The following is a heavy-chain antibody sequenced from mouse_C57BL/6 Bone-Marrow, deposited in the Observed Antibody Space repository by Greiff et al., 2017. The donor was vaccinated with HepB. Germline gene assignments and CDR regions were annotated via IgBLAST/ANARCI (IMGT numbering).Heavy chain of an antibody. J-gene: IGHJ2*01. V-gene: IGHV5-4*01. Sequence: EVQLQQSGGGLVKPGGSLKLSCAASGFTFSSYAMSWVRQTPEKRLEWVATISDGGSYTYYPDNVKGRFTISRDNAKNNLYLQMSHLKSEDTAMYYCARGDYGSTRDYWGQGTTLTVSS. CDR2: ISDGGSYT. CDR3: ARGDYGSTRDY. CDR1: GFTFSSYA. D-gene: IGHD1-1*01.